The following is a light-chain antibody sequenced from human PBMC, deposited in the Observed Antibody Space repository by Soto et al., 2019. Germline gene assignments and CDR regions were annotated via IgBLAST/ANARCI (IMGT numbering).Light chain of an antibody. Sequence: ILITQSPSSLSATVGDRVTLTCRASQSISSYLNWYQQKPGKAPKLLIYAASSLQSGVPSRFSGSGSGTDFTLTISSLQPEDFSTDYCQQRYSTPLTFGGGTKVDIK. V-gene: IGKV1-39*01. J-gene: IGKJ4*01. CDR2: AAS. CDR3: QQRYSTPLT. CDR1: QSISSY.